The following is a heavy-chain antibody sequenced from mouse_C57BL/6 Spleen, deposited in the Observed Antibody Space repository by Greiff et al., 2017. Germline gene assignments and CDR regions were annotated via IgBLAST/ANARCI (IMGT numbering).Heavy chain of an antibody. Sequence: QVQLQQSGAELMKPGASVKLSCKATGYTFTGYWIEWVKQRPGHGLEWIGEILPGSGSTYYNEKFKGKATFTADTSSNTAYMQLSSLTTEDSAIYYCARGDGYDGGTPIDYWGQGTSVTVSS. CDR1: GYTFTGYW. V-gene: IGHV1-9*01. J-gene: IGHJ4*01. CDR2: ILPGSGST. CDR3: ARGDGYDGGTPIDY. D-gene: IGHD2-2*01.